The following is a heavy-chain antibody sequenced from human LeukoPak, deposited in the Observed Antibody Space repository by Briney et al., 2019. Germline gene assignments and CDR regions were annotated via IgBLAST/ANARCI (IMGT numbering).Heavy chain of an antibody. D-gene: IGHD3-22*01. CDR3: ARSGYYEATFDY. CDR2: IYHSGST. CDR1: GGSISSGGYY. J-gene: IGHJ4*02. V-gene: IGHV4-30-2*01. Sequence: PSETLSLTCTVSGGSISSGGYYWSWIRQHPGKGLEWIGYIYHSGSTYYNPSLKSRVTISVDRSKNQFSLKLSSVTAADTAVYYCARSGYYEATFDYWGQGTLVTVSS.